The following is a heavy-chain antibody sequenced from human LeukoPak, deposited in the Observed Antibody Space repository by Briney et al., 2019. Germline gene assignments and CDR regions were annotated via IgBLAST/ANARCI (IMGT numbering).Heavy chain of an antibody. V-gene: IGHV1-8*01. J-gene: IGHJ4*02. CDR2: MNPNSGNT. CDR3: ARGLARLGYCSGGRCYTRQGY. CDR1: GYTFTSYD. D-gene: IGHD2-15*01. Sequence: ASVKVSCKASGYTFTSYDINWVRQATGQGLEWMGWMNPNSGNTGYAQKFQGRVTMTRNTSISTAYMELSSLRSEDTAVYYCARGLARLGYCSGGRCYTRQGYWGQGTLVTVSS.